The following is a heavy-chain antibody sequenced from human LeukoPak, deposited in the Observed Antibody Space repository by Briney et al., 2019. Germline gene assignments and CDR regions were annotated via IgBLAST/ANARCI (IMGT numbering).Heavy chain of an antibody. CDR1: GGSISSNSYY. J-gene: IGHJ4*02. Sequence: SETLSLTCTVSGGSISSNSYYWVWIRQPPGKGLEWIASINYSGSTYYNPSLKSRVTISVDTSKNQFSLKLSSVTAADTAVYYCASLQAMAGTFDYRGQGTLVTVSS. V-gene: IGHV4-39*01. D-gene: IGHD6-19*01. CDR3: ASLQAMAGTFDY. CDR2: INYSGST.